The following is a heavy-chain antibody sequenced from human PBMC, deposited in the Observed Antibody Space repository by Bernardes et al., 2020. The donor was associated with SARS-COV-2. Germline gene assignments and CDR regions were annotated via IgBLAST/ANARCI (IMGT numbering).Heavy chain of an antibody. CDR1: GLSNYW. CDR3: ARDFGGPSDS. Sequence: GGSLRLSCVAPGLSNYWMHWVRQAPGKGLVWVSRIEKDGSVIDYADSVRGRFTIFRDNARDTLYLQMDSLTADDTAVYYCARDFGGPSDSWGQGTLVTVSS. D-gene: IGHD2-15*01. CDR2: IEKDGSVI. V-gene: IGHV3-74*01. J-gene: IGHJ4*02.